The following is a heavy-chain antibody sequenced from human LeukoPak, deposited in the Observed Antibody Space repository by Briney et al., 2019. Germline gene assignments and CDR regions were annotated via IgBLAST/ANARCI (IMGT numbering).Heavy chain of an antibody. J-gene: IGHJ3*02. Sequence: ASVKVSCKASGYTFTNYYMHWVRQATGQGLEWMGWMNPNSGNTGYAQKFQGRVTITRNTSISTAYMELSSLRSEDTAVYYCARTTFPRYYYDSSGYYLDAFDIWGQGTMVTVSS. CDR2: MNPNSGNT. D-gene: IGHD3-22*01. CDR1: GYTFTNYY. CDR3: ARTTFPRYYYDSSGYYLDAFDI. V-gene: IGHV1-8*03.